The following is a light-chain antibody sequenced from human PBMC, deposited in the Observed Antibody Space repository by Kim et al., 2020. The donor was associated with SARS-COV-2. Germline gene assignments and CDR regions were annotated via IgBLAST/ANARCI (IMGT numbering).Light chain of an antibody. Sequence: LSLSPGEGATLYGKAGQSVGISLAWYRHTRGQPHRLLIYDAAMRATGIPDRFSGSGSGTDFTLTIGSLESEDFAVYYCQEQTKWPPAPSFGGGTKLEI. J-gene: IGKJ4*01. V-gene: IGKV3-11*01. CDR3: QEQTKWPPAPS. CDR1: QSVGIS. CDR2: DAA.